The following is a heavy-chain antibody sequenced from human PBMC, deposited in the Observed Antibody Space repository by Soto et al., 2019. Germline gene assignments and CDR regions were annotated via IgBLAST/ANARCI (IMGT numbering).Heavy chain of an antibody. J-gene: IGHJ4*02. CDR3: ARGFVLSGVTGIRGFDY. Sequence: QDQLEQSGAEVRKPGASVKISCKASGYSFTSYYMHWVRQAPGQGLQWMGRLNPSSGSTRHAQKFQGRVTMTRDTSTSTVYMELNSLTSEDTAVYYCARGFVLSGVTGIRGFDYWGQGTLVTVSP. CDR2: LNPSSGST. CDR1: GYSFTSYY. D-gene: IGHD2-21*02. V-gene: IGHV1-46*01.